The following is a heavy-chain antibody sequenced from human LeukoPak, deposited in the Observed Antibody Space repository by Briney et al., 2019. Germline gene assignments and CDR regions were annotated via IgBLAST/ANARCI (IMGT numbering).Heavy chain of an antibody. CDR3: VMYTATYYFDH. D-gene: IGHD5-18*01. Sequence: ASVKVSCKASGYTFTSYGISWVRQAPGQGLEWMGWISAYNGNTNYAQKLQGRVTVTTDTSTSTAYMELRSLRSDDTAVYYCVMYTATYYFDHWGQGTLVTVSS. CDR2: ISAYNGNT. V-gene: IGHV1-18*01. CDR1: GYTFTSYG. J-gene: IGHJ4*02.